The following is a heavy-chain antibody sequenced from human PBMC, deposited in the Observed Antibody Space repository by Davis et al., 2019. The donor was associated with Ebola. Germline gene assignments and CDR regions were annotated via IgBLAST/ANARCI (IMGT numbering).Heavy chain of an antibody. D-gene: IGHD5-24*01. Sequence: PSETLSLTCTVSGGSISSSSYYWGWIRQPPGKGLEWIGYIYYSGSTNYNPSLKSRVTISVDTSKNQFSLKLSSVTAADTAVYYCARDQGGEMAPWGQGTLVTVSS. CDR2: IYYSGST. CDR3: ARDQGGEMAP. J-gene: IGHJ5*02. V-gene: IGHV4-61*01. CDR1: GGSISSSSYY.